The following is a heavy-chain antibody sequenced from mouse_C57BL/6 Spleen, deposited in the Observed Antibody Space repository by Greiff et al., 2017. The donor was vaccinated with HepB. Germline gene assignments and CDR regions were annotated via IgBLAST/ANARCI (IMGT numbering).Heavy chain of an antibody. Sequence: QVQLQQPGAELVRPGTSVKLSCKASGYTFTSYWMHWVKQRPGQGLEWIGVIDPSDSYTNYNQKFKGKATLTVDTSSSTAYMQLSSLTSEYAAVYYCAHFPYGNYEGYFDYWGQGTTLTVSS. CDR2: IDPSDSYT. CDR1: GYTFTSYW. V-gene: IGHV1-59*01. D-gene: IGHD2-1*01. J-gene: IGHJ2*01. CDR3: AHFPYGNYEGYFDY.